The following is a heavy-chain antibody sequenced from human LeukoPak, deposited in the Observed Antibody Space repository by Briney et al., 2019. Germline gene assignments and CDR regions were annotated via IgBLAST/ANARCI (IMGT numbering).Heavy chain of an antibody. CDR1: GFTFSSYA. CDR3: AKEGSKSYFDS. V-gene: IGHV3-23*01. CDR2: ISGSGGNS. Sequence: GGSLRLSCAASGFTFSSYAMSLVRQAPGQGLEWVSVISGSGGNSYYADSVKGRFTMSRDNSKNTLYLQMNSLRAEDTAVYYCAKEGSKSYFDSWGQGTLVTVSS. J-gene: IGHJ4*02. D-gene: IGHD3-10*01.